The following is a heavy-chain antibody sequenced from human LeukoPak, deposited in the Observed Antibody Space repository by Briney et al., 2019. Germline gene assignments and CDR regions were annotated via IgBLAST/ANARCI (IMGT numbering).Heavy chain of an antibody. V-gene: IGHV3-30*04. CDR3: ASAAHRGFSFDY. Sequence: GRSLRLSCAASGFTFSSYAMHWVRQAPGKGLEWVALISYDESYKYYADSVKGRFTISRDTFKNTLYLQMHSLRTDDTAIYYCASAAHRGFSFDYWGQGTLVTVSS. CDR2: ISYDESYK. CDR1: GFTFSSYA. D-gene: IGHD3-10*01. J-gene: IGHJ4*02.